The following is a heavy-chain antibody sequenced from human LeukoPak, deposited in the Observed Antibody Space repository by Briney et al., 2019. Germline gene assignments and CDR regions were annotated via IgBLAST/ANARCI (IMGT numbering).Heavy chain of an antibody. CDR1: GGSISSSSYY. V-gene: IGHV4-39*07. Sequence: SETLSLTCTVSGGSISSSSYYWGWIRQPPGKGLEWIGSIYYSGSTYYNPSLKSRVTISVDTSKNQFSLKLSSVTAADTAVYYCARWGHSGWYVGFDYWGQGTLVTVSS. CDR2: IYYSGST. J-gene: IGHJ4*02. CDR3: ARWGHSGWYVGFDY. D-gene: IGHD6-19*01.